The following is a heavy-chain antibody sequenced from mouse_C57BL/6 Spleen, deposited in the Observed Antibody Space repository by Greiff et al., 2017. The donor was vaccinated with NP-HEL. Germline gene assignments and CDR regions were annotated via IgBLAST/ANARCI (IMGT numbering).Heavy chain of an antibody. CDR1: GYTFTSYG. J-gene: IGHJ4*01. CDR3: ARGEDDYDGGGYYAMDY. CDR2: IYPRSGNT. V-gene: IGHV1-81*01. D-gene: IGHD2-4*01. Sequence: VQLQQSGAELARPGASVKPSCKASGYTFTSYGISWVKQRTGQGLEWIGEIYPRSGNTYYNEKFKDKATLTADKSSSTAYMELRSLTSEDSAVYFCARGEDDYDGGGYYAMDYWGQGTSVTVSS.